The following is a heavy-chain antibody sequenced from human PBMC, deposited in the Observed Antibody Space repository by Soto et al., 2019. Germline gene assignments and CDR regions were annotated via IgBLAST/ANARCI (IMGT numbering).Heavy chain of an antibody. CDR1: GFTFGYYA. D-gene: IGHD3-22*01. J-gene: IGHJ5*02. CDR3: TTNYYDSGGYDNWFDP. V-gene: IGHV3-49*03. Sequence: PGGSLILSCTTSGFTFGYYAMSWFRQAPGKGLEWVGFTRSKAYGGTTEYAASVKGRFTISRDDSKSIAYLQMNSLKTEDTAVYYCTTNYYDSGGYDNWFDPWGQGTLVTVSS. CDR2: TRSKAYGGTT.